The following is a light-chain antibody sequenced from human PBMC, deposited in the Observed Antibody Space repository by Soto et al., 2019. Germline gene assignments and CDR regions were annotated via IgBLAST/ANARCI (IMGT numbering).Light chain of an antibody. Sequence: QSVLTQPPSVSAAPGQKVTISCSGSSSNIGNDFVSWYQQLPGTAPKLLIYDNNKRPSGTPDRFSGSKSGTSATLGITGLQTGDEADYYCGTWDSSLSAVVLGGGTKLTV. V-gene: IGLV1-51*01. CDR3: GTWDSSLSAVV. J-gene: IGLJ2*01. CDR2: DNN. CDR1: SSNIGNDF.